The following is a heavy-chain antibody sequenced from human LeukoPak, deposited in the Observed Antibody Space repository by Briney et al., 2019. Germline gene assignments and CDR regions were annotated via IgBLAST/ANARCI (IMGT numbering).Heavy chain of an antibody. D-gene: IGHD3-3*01. J-gene: IGHJ4*02. CDR2: IYYSGST. Sequence: SETLSLTCTVSGGSIRSSSYYWGWIRQPPGKGLEWIGSIYYSGSTYYNPSPKSRVTISVDTSKNQFSLKLSSVTAADTAVYYCARLRDDFWSGYSYRYFDYWGQGTLVTVSS. CDR1: GGSIRSSSYY. V-gene: IGHV4-39*01. CDR3: ARLRDDFWSGYSYRYFDY.